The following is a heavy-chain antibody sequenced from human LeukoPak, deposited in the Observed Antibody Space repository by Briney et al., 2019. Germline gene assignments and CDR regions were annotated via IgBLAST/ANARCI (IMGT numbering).Heavy chain of an antibody. J-gene: IGHJ4*02. V-gene: IGHV3-66*01. CDR3: AKGVHSAIVVARGLEGADY. Sequence: GSPRLSCAASGFTVSSNYMSWVRQAPGKGLEWVSVIYSGGSTYYADSVKGRFTISGDNSKNTLYLQMNSLRAEDTAVYYCAKGVHSAIVVARGLEGADYWGQGTLVTVSS. D-gene: IGHD3-22*01. CDR2: IYSGGST. CDR1: GFTVSSNY.